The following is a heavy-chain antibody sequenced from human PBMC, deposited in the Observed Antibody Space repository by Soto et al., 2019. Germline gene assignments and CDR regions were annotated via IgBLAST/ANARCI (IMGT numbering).Heavy chain of an antibody. J-gene: IGHJ6*02. CDR1: GGSISSSSYY. V-gene: IGHV4-39*01. CDR2: IYYSGST. D-gene: IGHD6-13*01. Sequence: SETLSLTCAVSGGSISSSSYYWGWVRQPPGKGLEWIGSIYYSGSTYYNPSFKSRVTISVDTSKNQFSLKLSSVTAADTAVYYCAIPGYSSSWNYYYYYGMDVWGQGTTVTVSS. CDR3: AIPGYSSSWNYYYYYGMDV.